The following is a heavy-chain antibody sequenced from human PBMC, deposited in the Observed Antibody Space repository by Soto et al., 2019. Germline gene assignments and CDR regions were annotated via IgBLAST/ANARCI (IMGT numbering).Heavy chain of an antibody. V-gene: IGHV6-1*01. CDR2: TYYRSKWYN. CDR3: ARGNAVLITGKGLDV. Sequence: SQTLSLTCAISGDTVSTNSATWNWIRQSPSRGLEWLGRTYYRSKWYNDYGRSLQSRMTINTDTSKNQFSLQLNSVTPEDTAVYFCARGNAVLITGKGLDVWGQGTTVTVSS. D-gene: IGHD3-16*01. CDR1: GDTVSTNSAT. J-gene: IGHJ6*02.